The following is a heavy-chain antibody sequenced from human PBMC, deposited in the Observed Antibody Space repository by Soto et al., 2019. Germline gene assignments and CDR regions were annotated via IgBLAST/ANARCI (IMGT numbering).Heavy chain of an antibody. V-gene: IGHV3-73*01. CDR3: TRLEGDCGSTTCYKRY. J-gene: IGHJ4*02. CDR1: GFTFSGSA. D-gene: IGHD2-2*02. Sequence: PWGSLRLSCAASGFTFSGSAIHWVRQASGKGLEWVGRIRSKAHSYATAYAASVKGRFSISRDDSKNTTFLQMNSLKTEDTAVYYCTRLEGDCGSTTCYKRYWGQGTLVTVSA. CDR2: IRSKAHSYAT.